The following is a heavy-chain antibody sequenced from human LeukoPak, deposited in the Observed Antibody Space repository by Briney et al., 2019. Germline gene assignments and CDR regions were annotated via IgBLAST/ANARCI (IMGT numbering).Heavy chain of an antibody. CDR3: TRAVILTGYHFDY. Sequence: GGSLRLSCTASGFTFGDYAMSWVRQAPGKGLEWVGFIRSKAYGGTTEYAASVKGRFTISRDDSKSIAYLQMNSLKTEDTAVYYCTRAVILTGYHFDYWGQGTLVTVSS. CDR1: GFTFGDYA. J-gene: IGHJ4*02. V-gene: IGHV3-49*04. D-gene: IGHD3-9*01. CDR2: IRSKAYGGTT.